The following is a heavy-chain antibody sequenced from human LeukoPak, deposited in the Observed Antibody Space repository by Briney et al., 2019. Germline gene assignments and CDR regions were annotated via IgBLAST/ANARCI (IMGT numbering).Heavy chain of an antibody. D-gene: IGHD6-19*01. Sequence: GGSLRLSCAASGFTFSSYAMHWVRRAPGKGLEWVAVISYDGSNKYYADSVKGRFTISRDNSKNTLYLQMNSLRAEDTAVYYCARGNSSGWYYFDYRGQGTLVTVSS. V-gene: IGHV3-30*04. CDR2: ISYDGSNK. CDR1: GFTFSSYA. J-gene: IGHJ4*02. CDR3: ARGNSSGWYYFDY.